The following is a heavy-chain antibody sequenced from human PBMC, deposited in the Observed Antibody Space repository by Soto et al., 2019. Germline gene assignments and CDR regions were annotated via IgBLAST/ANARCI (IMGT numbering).Heavy chain of an antibody. CDR2: IKQDGSEK. D-gene: IGHD2-15*01. Sequence: EVQLVESGGGLVQPGGSLRLSCAASGFTFSSYWMSWVRQAPGKGLEWVANIKQDGSEKYYLDSVKGRFTISRDNAKNSLYLQMNSLRAEDTAVYYCARASIYCSGGSCSVDYWGQGTLVTVSS. CDR3: ARASIYCSGGSCSVDY. CDR1: GFTFSSYW. J-gene: IGHJ4*02. V-gene: IGHV3-7*01.